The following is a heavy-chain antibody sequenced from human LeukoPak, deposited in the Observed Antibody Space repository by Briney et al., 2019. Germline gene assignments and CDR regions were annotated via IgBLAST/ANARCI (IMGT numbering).Heavy chain of an antibody. CDR2: IYYSGST. CDR3: ARAEYYYDSSGRIDYYYYYMDV. D-gene: IGHD3-22*01. Sequence: SETLSLTCTVSGGSINSYYWSWIRQPPGKGLEWIGYIYYSGSTNYNPSLKSRVTISVDTSKNQFSLKLSSVTAADTAVYYCARAEYYYDSSGRIDYYYYYMDVWGKGTTVTVSS. CDR1: GGSINSYY. V-gene: IGHV4-59*01. J-gene: IGHJ6*03.